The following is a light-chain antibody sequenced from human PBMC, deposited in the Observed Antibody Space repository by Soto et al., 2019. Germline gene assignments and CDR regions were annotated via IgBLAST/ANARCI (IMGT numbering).Light chain of an antibody. CDR3: AAWDDSLNGYV. V-gene: IGLV1-44*01. J-gene: IGLJ1*01. Sequence: QSALTQPPSGSGTPGQRVTISCSGSSSNIGSNTVNWYQQLPGTAPKLLIYSNNQRPSGVPDRFSGSKSGTSASLAISGLQSEDEADYYCAAWDDSLNGYVLGTGTKVTVL. CDR2: SNN. CDR1: SSNIGSNT.